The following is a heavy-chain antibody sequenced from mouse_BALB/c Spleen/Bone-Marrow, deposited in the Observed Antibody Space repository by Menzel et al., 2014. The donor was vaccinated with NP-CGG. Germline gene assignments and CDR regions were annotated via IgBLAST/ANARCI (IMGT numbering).Heavy chain of an antibody. V-gene: IGHV5-9*02. CDR3: ARVLRVYAMDY. CDR1: GFAFSSYD. Sequence: EVQGVESGGGLVKPGGSLKLSCAASGFAFSSYDMSWVRQTPEKRLEWVATISSGGSYTYYPDSVKGRFTISRDNARNTLYLQMSSLRPEDTALYYCARVLRVYAMDYWGQGTSVTVSS. D-gene: IGHD2-4*01. J-gene: IGHJ4*01. CDR2: ISSGGSYT.